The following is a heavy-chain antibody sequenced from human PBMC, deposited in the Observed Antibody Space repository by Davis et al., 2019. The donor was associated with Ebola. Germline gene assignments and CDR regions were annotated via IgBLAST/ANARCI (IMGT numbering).Heavy chain of an antibody. Sequence: SETLSLTCTVSGGSISSYYWSWIRQPPGKGLERIGYIYYSGSTNYNPSLKSRVTISVDTSKNQFSLKLSSVTATDTAVYYCARRFSSPYFDPWGQGIMVTVSS. D-gene: IGHD6-13*01. V-gene: IGHV4-59*12. CDR1: GGSISSYY. J-gene: IGHJ4*02. CDR2: IYYSGST. CDR3: ARRFSSPYFDP.